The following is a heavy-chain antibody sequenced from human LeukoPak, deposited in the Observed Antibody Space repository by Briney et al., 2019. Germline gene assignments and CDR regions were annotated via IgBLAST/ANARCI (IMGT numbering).Heavy chain of an antibody. CDR3: AKAARSGSYPSYYFDY. V-gene: IGHV3-30*18. Sequence: PGGSLRLSCAASGFTFSSYGMHWVRQAPGKGLEWVAVISYDGSNKYYADSVKGRFTISRDNSKNTLYLQMNSLRAEDTAVYYCAKAARSGSYPSYYFDYWGQGTLVTVSS. CDR1: GFTFSSYG. J-gene: IGHJ4*02. CDR2: ISYDGSNK. D-gene: IGHD1-26*01.